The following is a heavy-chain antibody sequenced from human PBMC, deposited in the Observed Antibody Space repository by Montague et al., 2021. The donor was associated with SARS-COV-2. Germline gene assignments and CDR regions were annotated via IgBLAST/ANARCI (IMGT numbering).Heavy chain of an antibody. CDR1: GGSISSRSYY. J-gene: IGHJ3*01. CDR2: IYYSGST. CDR3: ARLRVDYAGTYDTFDL. D-gene: IGHD4-23*01. Sequence: SETLSLTCTVSGGSISSRSYYWGWIRQPPGKGLEWIGSIYYSGSTYYNPSLKSRVTISVDTSKNQFSLKLSSVTAADTAVYYCARLRVDYAGTYDTFDLWGQGTMVTVSS. V-gene: IGHV4-39*01.